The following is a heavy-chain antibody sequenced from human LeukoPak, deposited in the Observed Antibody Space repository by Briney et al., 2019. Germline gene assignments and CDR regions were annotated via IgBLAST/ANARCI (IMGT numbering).Heavy chain of an antibody. J-gene: IGHJ5*02. V-gene: IGHV3-21*01. Sequence: TGGSLRLSCAASVFTFSSYSMNWVRQAPWKGLEWVSSISSDSSHTYNADTVKGRFTISRDNAKNSLYLQMNSLRAEDTAVYYCTRDHWFDPWGQGTLVIVSS. CDR2: ISSDSSHT. CDR3: TRDHWFDP. CDR1: VFTFSSYS.